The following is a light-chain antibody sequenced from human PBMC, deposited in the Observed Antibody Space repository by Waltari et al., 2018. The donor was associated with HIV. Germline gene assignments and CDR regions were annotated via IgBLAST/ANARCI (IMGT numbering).Light chain of an antibody. CDR1: SSNIGSTS. Sequence: QSVLTQPPSASGTPGQRVTISCSGSSSNIGSTSVYWYQQLPGTAPKRLIYRNNQRPSGVPDRFSGSKSGTSASLAISGLRSEDEADYYCAAWDDSLSVLVFGGGTKLTVL. CDR2: RNN. CDR3: AAWDDSLSVLV. J-gene: IGLJ3*02. V-gene: IGLV1-47*01.